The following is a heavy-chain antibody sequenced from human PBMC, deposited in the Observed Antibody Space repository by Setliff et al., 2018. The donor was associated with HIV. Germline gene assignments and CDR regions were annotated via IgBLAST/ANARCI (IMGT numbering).Heavy chain of an antibody. V-gene: IGHV4-59*11. CDR1: GDSMRNQY. Sequence: KASETLSLTCTVSGDSMRNQYWSWIRQSPGKGLEWIGSVYYRGDTHYNPSLKSRVTISADTSKNQFSLNLYSVTAADTAVYYCARLDDSGSYYENAFDMWGQGTRVTVSS. D-gene: IGHD1-26*01. CDR3: ARLDDSGSYYENAFDM. CDR2: VYYRGDT. J-gene: IGHJ3*02.